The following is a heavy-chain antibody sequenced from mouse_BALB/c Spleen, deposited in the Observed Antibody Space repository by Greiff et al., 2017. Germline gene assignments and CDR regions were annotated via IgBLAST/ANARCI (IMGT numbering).Heavy chain of an antibody. Sequence: VQLQQSGPELVKPGASVKMSCKASGYTFTDYVISWVKQRTGQGLEWIGEIYPGSGSTYYNEKFKGKATLTADKSSNTAYMQLSSLTSEDSAVYFCARDYENWYFDVWGAGTTVTVSS. D-gene: IGHD2-4*01. CDR1: GYTFTDYV. V-gene: IGHV1-81*01. CDR3: ARDYENWYFDV. J-gene: IGHJ1*01. CDR2: IYPGSGST.